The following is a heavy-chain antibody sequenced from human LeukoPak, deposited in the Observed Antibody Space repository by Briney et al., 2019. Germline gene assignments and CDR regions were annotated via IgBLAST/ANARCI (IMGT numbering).Heavy chain of an antibody. CDR3: ARGGNSPGY. V-gene: IGHV4-59*01. CDR1: GGSFSGYY. D-gene: IGHD1-1*01. Sequence: PSETLSLTCAVYGGSFSGYYWSWIRQPPGKGLEWIGSIFYRGSTNYNPSLKSRVTISVDTSKNQFSLKLTSVSAADTAVYYCARGGNSPGYWGQGTLVTVSS. CDR2: IFYRGST. J-gene: IGHJ4*02.